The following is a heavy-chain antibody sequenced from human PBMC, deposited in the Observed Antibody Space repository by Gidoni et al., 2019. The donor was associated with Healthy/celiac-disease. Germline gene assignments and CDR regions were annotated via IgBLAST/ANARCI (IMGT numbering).Heavy chain of an antibody. J-gene: IGHJ6*02. CDR1: GFTFDDYA. D-gene: IGHD6-19*01. CDR2: ISWNSGSI. Sequence: EVQLVESGGGLVQPGRSLRLSCAASGFTFDDYAMHWVRQAPGKGLEWVSGISWNSGSIGYADSVKGRFTISRDNAKNSLYLQMNSLRAEDTALYYCAKDIGGWYGDYYYYYGMDVWGQGTTVTVSS. CDR3: AKDIGGWYGDYYYYYGMDV. V-gene: IGHV3-9*01.